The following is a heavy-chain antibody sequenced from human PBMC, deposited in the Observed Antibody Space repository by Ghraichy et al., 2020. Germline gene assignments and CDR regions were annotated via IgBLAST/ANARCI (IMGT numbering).Heavy chain of an antibody. V-gene: IGHV3-15*01. CDR1: GFTFSNAW. CDR2: IKSKTDGGTT. CDR3: TTAPRTVTTEVDV. J-gene: IGHJ6*02. D-gene: IGHD4-11*01. Sequence: GGSLRLSCAASGFTFSNAWMSWVRQAPGKGLEWVGRIKSKTDGGTTDYAAPVKGRFTISRDDSKNTLYLQMNSLKTEDTAVYYCTTAPRTVTTEVDVWGQGTTVTVSS.